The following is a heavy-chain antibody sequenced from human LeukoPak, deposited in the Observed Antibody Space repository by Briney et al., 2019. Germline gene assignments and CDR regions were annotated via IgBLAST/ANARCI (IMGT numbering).Heavy chain of an antibody. V-gene: IGHV3-21*01. J-gene: IGHJ4*02. Sequence: GGSLRLSCAASGFTFSSYSMNWVRQAPGKGLEWVSSISSSSSYIYYADSVKGRFTISRDNAKNSLYLQMNSLRAEDTAVYYCARALIVVVRAAINPDDYWGQGTLVTVSS. CDR1: GFTFSSYS. D-gene: IGHD2-2*01. CDR2: ISSSSSYI. CDR3: ARALIVVVRAAINPDDY.